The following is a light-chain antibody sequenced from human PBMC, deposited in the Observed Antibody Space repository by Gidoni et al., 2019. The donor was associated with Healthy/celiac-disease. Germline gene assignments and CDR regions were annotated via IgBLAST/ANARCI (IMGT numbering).Light chain of an antibody. CDR3: SSYTSSSIPV. Sequence: QSALTQPASVSGSPGQSITISCTGTSSDVGGYDYVSWYQQPPGKAPKLMIYDVSNRPSGVSYRFSGSKSGNTASLTISGLQAEDEADYYCSSYTSSSIPVFGGGTKLTVL. V-gene: IGLV2-14*03. J-gene: IGLJ2*01. CDR1: SSDVGGYDY. CDR2: DVS.